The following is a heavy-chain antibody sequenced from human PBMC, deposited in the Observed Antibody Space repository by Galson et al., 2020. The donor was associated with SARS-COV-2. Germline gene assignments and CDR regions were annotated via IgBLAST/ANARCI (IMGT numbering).Heavy chain of an antibody. V-gene: IGHV4-39*01. D-gene: IGHD3-9*01. Sequence: SETLYLTCTVSGGSISSSSYYWGWIRQPPGEGLEWIGSLYYSESNYYNPSLTRRVTMSVDTSKNQFSLKLSSVTAADTAVYYCARQILTGYYSFYYFDYWGQGSLVTVSS. CDR1: GGSISSSSYY. CDR2: LYYSESN. J-gene: IGHJ4*02. CDR3: ARQILTGYYSFYYFDY.